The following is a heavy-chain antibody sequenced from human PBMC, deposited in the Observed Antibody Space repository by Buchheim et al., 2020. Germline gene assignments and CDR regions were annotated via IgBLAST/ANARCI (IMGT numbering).Heavy chain of an antibody. CDR3: ARGVGNPGGLGWSGYYPGFYYYYYGMDV. Sequence: QVQLVQSGAEVKKPGSSVKVSCKASGGTFSSYAISWVRQAPGQGLEWMGGIIPIFGTANYAQKFQGRVTITADKSTSTAYMELSSLRSEDTAVYYCARGVGNPGGLGWSGYYPGFYYYYYGMDVWGQGTT. CDR2: IIPIFGTA. CDR1: GGTFSSYA. J-gene: IGHJ6*02. D-gene: IGHD3-3*01. V-gene: IGHV1-69*06.